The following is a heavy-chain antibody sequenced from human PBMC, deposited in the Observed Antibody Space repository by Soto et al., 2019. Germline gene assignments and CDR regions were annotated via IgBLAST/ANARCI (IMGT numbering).Heavy chain of an antibody. Sequence: HPGGSLRLSCSASGFSFSSSAMSWVRQAPGKGLEWVSSISGNGAATFYAESVKGQFTISRDNSKNTLYLQMGSLRAEDMAVYYFARSITMVRTTYYYYGMDVWGQGTTVTVSS. D-gene: IGHD3-10*01. V-gene: IGHV3-23*01. CDR2: ISGNGAAT. CDR3: ARSITMVRTTYYYYGMDV. CDR1: GFSFSSSA. J-gene: IGHJ6*02.